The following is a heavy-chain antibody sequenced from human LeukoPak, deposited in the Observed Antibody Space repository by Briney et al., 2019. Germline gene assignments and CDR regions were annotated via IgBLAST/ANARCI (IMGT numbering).Heavy chain of an antibody. J-gene: IGHJ3*02. Sequence: GGSLRLSCAASGFTFSSYGMHWVRQAPGKGLEWVAVISYDGSNKYYADSVKGRFTISKDNSKNTLYLQMNSLRSEDTAVYYCASYYYDSSGYYYGDDAFDIWGQGTMVTVSS. CDR2: ISYDGSNK. CDR1: GFTFSSYG. V-gene: IGHV3-30*03. CDR3: ASYYYDSSGYYYGDDAFDI. D-gene: IGHD3-22*01.